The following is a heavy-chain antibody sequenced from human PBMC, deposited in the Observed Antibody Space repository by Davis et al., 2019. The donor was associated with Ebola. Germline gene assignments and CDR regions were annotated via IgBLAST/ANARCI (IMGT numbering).Heavy chain of an antibody. J-gene: IGHJ4*02. CDR3: ALSNTAMVGDFDY. Sequence: GESLKISCQGSGYSFISYWINWVRQVPGKGLEWMGRIDPSDSYTNYSPSFQGHVTISADKSISTAYLQWSSLKASDTAMYYCALSNTAMVGDFDYWGQGTLVTVSS. V-gene: IGHV5-10-1*01. CDR2: IDPSDSYT. CDR1: GYSFISYW. D-gene: IGHD5-18*01.